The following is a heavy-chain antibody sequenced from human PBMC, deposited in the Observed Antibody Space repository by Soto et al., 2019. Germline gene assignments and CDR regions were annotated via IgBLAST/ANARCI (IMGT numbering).Heavy chain of an antibody. Sequence: PSETLSLTCTVSGGPTTSDYWSWIRQPPGKGLEWLGYIFHSLGAKYNPSLGSRGTISLDTSKNQLSLSLRSVTAADTAIYFCVRDLNGSGDYWGQGTLVTVSS. D-gene: IGHD3-10*01. CDR3: VRDLNGSGDY. J-gene: IGHJ4*02. CDR2: IFHSLGA. CDR1: GGPTTSDY. V-gene: IGHV4-59*01.